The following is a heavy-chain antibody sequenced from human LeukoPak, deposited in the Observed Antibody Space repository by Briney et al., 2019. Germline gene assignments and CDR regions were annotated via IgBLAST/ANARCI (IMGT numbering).Heavy chain of an antibody. V-gene: IGHV1-2*02. J-gene: IGHJ5*02. CDR3: ARIDYSSSWYLAGWFDP. CDR2: INPNSGGT. D-gene: IGHD6-13*01. Sequence: ASVKVSCKASGYTFTGYYMHWVRQAPGQGLEWMGWINPNSGGTNYAQKFQGKVTMTRDTSISTAYMELSRLRSDDTAVYYCARIDYSSSWYLAGWFDPWGQGTLVTVSS. CDR1: GYTFTGYY.